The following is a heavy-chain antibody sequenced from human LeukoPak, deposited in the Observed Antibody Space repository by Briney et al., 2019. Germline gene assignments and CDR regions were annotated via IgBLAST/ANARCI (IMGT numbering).Heavy chain of an antibody. Sequence: SETLSLTCAVYGGSFSEYYWSWIRQPPGKGLEWIGEINHSGSTNYNPSLKTRVTISVDTYKNQFSLKLSSVTAADRAVYYCARGSMVRGVWGQGTLVTVSS. J-gene: IGHJ4*02. CDR1: GGSFSEYY. CDR2: INHSGST. V-gene: IGHV4-34*01. CDR3: ARGSMVRGV. D-gene: IGHD3-10*01.